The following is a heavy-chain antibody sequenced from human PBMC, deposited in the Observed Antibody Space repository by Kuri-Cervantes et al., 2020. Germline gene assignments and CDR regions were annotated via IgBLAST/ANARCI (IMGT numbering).Heavy chain of an antibody. J-gene: IGHJ4*02. CDR1: GFMLSSYW. CDR2: ISTTSSTI. Sequence: GGSLRLSCTASGFMLSSYWMTWVRQAPGKGLEWVSYISTTSSTIYYADSVKGRFTMSRDNAKNALYLQMNDLGVEDAAVYYCARDRGKGVDAIFDYWGQGTLVTVSS. V-gene: IGHV3-48*04. CDR3: ARDRGKGVDAIFDY. D-gene: IGHD5-12*01.